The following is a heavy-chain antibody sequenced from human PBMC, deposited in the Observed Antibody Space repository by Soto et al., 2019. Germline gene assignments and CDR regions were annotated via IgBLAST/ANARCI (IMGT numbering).Heavy chain of an antibody. D-gene: IGHD7-27*01. CDR2: IYYSGIT. V-gene: IGHV4-39*01. CDR3: ASPTLGAFDI. Sequence: QLQLQESGPGLVKPSETLSLTCTVSGGSISSSNYYWGWIRQPPGKGLEWIGSIYYSGITSYNSSFKSRVTISVHTSKNQFSMRLNSVTAADTAVYYCASPTLGAFDIWGQGTMVSVSS. CDR1: GGSISSSNYY. J-gene: IGHJ3*02.